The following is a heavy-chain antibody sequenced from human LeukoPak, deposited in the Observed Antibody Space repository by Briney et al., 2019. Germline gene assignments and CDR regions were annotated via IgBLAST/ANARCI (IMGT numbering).Heavy chain of an antibody. CDR3: ARTLLTGYYFFDY. Sequence: GGSLRLSCAASGFTFSSYAMSWVRQAPGKGLEWVSAISGSGGSTYYADSVKGRFTISRDNSKNTLYLQMNSLRAEDTAVYHCARTLLTGYYFFDYWGQGTLVTVSS. CDR1: GFTFSSYA. J-gene: IGHJ4*02. D-gene: IGHD3-9*01. CDR2: ISGSGGST. V-gene: IGHV3-23*01.